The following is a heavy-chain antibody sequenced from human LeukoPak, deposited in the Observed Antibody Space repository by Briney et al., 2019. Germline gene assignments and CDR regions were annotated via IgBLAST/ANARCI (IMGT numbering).Heavy chain of an antibody. J-gene: IGHJ4*02. V-gene: IGHV1-8*01. CDR2: MNPNSGNT. D-gene: IGHD2-2*01. CDR1: GYIFSNYD. CDR3: ARANPLYCSSTTCLFDY. Sequence: GASVKVSCTASGYIFSNYDINWARQATGQGLEWMGWMNPNSGNTGYAQKFQGRVTMTRDTSISTAHMELSRLRSDDTAVYYCARANPLYCSSTTCLFDYWGQGTLVTVSS.